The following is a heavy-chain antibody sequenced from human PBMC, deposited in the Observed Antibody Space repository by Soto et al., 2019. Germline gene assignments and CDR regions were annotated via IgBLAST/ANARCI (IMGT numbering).Heavy chain of an antibody. J-gene: IGHJ4*02. V-gene: IGHV3-21*01. CDR2: TSSSTTYT. Sequence: XESLRLSCAVSGFTFSSYSMSWVRQSPGKGLEWVSSTSSSTTYTYYADSVRGRFTISRDNAKDSLFLQMSSLRVEDTAVYYCAREKGYYHSRGHHTENYFDYWGQGALVTVSS. D-gene: IGHD3-22*01. CDR3: AREKGYYHSRGHHTENYFDY. CDR1: GFTFSSYS.